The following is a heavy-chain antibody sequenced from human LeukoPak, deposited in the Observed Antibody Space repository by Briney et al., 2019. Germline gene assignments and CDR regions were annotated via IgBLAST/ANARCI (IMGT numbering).Heavy chain of an antibody. CDR1: GGTFSSYA. D-gene: IGHD5-12*01. CDR2: TIPIFGTA. CDR3: ATGGRYYYYYGMDV. V-gene: IGHV1-69*13. J-gene: IGHJ6*04. Sequence: GASVKVSCKTSGGTFSSYAITWVRQAPGQGLEWMGGTIPIFGTANYAQKFQDRVTITADESTSMAYMELSSLRSEDTAVYYCATGGRYYYYYGMDVWGKGTTVTVSS.